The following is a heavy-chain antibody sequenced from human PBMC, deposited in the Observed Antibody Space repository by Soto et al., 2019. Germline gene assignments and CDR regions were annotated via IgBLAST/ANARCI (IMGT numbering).Heavy chain of an antibody. CDR1: GGSFSGYY. J-gene: IGHJ6*02. Sequence: SETLSLTCAVYGGSFSGYYWSWIRQPPGKGLEWIGEINHSGSTNYNPSLKSRVTISVDTSKNQFSLKLSSVTAADTAVYYCARGHRYCSSTSCYFYYYYYGMDVWRQGTPVTVSS. V-gene: IGHV4-34*01. CDR2: INHSGST. CDR3: ARGHRYCSSTSCYFYYYYYGMDV. D-gene: IGHD2-2*01.